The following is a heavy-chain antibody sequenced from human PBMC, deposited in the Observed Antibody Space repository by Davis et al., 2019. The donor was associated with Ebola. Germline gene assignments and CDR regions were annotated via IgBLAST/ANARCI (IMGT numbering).Heavy chain of an antibody. D-gene: IGHD2-2*02. CDR1: GYTFTSYD. Sequence: ASVKVSCKASGYTFTSYDINWVRQATGQGLEWMGWMNPNSGNTGYAQKFQGRVTITRYTSAGTAYMELSSLRSEDTAVYYCARDGQSLGYCSSTSCYTDYYYMDVWGKGTTVTVSS. J-gene: IGHJ6*03. V-gene: IGHV1-8*01. CDR2: MNPNSGNT. CDR3: ARDGQSLGYCSSTSCYTDYYYMDV.